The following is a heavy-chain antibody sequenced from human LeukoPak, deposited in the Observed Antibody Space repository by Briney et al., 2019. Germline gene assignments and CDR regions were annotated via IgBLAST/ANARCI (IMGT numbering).Heavy chain of an antibody. D-gene: IGHD3-10*01. Sequence: PSETLSLTCTVSGGSMSSYYWSWIRQPPGKGLEWIGYIYYSGSTNYNPSLKSRVTISVDTSKNQFTLKLSSVTAADTAVYYCARGVAFYFGSGSPNYWGQGTLVTVSS. J-gene: IGHJ4*02. CDR2: IYYSGST. V-gene: IGHV4-59*01. CDR3: ARGVAFYFGSGSPNY. CDR1: GGSMSSYY.